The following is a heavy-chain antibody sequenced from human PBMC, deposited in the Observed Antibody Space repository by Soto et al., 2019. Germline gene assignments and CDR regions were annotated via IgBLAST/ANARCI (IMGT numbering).Heavy chain of an antibody. CDR3: ASNPHGIAVPEYFYGMDV. Sequence: QVQLQESGPGLVKPSETLSLTCTVSGDSVSSGSYYWSWIRQPPGKGLGWIGYIYHIGSTNYNPSLKSRVTIAVDTSKNQFSLKLSSVTAADTAVYYCASNPHGIAVPEYFYGMDVWGQGTTVTVSS. D-gene: IGHD6-19*01. CDR1: GDSVSSGSYY. V-gene: IGHV4-61*01. CDR2: IYHIGST. J-gene: IGHJ6*02.